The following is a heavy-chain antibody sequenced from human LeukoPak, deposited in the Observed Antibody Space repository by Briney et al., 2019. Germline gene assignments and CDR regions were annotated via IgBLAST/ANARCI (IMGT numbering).Heavy chain of an antibody. CDR3: ARDGDIVVVPAARNWFDP. CDR1: GYTFAGFY. D-gene: IGHD2-2*01. J-gene: IGHJ5*02. Sequence: GASVKVSCKASGYTFAGFYIHWVRQAPGQGLEWMGWINPNSGGTNYAQKFQGRVTMTRDTSISTAYMELSRLRSDDTAVYYCARDGDIVVVPAARNWFDPWGQGTLVTVSS. CDR2: INPNSGGT. V-gene: IGHV1-2*02.